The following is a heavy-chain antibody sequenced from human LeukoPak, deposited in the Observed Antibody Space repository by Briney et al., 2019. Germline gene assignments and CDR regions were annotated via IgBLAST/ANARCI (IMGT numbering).Heavy chain of an antibody. V-gene: IGHV4-38-2*02. CDR1: GYSISSAYY. CDR3: ARRRRGYSYGQPNFDY. D-gene: IGHD5-18*01. Sequence: SETLSLTCSVSGYSISSAYYWGWIRQPPGKGLEWIGTMYHSGSTNYNPSLKSRVTISVDTSKNQFSLKLSSVTAADTAVYFCARRRRGYSYGQPNFDYWGQGTLVTVSS. J-gene: IGHJ4*02. CDR2: MYHSGST.